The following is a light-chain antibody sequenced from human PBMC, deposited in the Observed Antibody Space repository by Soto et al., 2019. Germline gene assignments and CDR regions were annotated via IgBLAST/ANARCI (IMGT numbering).Light chain of an antibody. CDR1: QSVSSN. Sequence: EIVMTQSPATLSVSPGERATLSGRASQSVSSNLAWYQQKPGQAPRLLIYGASTRATGIPARFSGSGSGTEFTLTISSLQSEDFAVYYCQQYNNWPFTFGQGTRLEI. CDR3: QQYNNWPFT. CDR2: GAS. J-gene: IGKJ5*01. V-gene: IGKV3-15*01.